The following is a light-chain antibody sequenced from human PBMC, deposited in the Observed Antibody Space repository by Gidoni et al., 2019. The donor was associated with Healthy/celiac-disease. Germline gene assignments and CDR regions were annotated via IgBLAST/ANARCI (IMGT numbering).Light chain of an antibody. Sequence: AIRMTHSPSSFSASTGDRVTTTCRAGQGISSYLAWYQQKPGKAPKLLIYAASTLQSGVPSRFSGSGSGKDFTLIISCLQSEDFATYYCQQYYSYSPLTFGGGTKVEIK. V-gene: IGKV1-8*01. CDR2: AAS. CDR1: QGISSY. J-gene: IGKJ4*01. CDR3: QQYYSYSPLT.